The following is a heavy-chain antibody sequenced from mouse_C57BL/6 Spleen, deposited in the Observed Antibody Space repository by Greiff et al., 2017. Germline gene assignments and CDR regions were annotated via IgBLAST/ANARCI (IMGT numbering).Heavy chain of an antibody. D-gene: IGHD1-1*01. Sequence: EVHLVESGGGLVKPGGSLELSCAASGFTFSDYGMHWVRQAPEKGLEWVAYISSCSSTIYYADTVKGRFTISRDNAKNTLFLQMTSLRSEDTAMYYCARDYYGSRDFDYWGQGTTLTVSS. CDR2: ISSCSSTI. CDR1: GFTFSDYG. V-gene: IGHV5-17*01. J-gene: IGHJ2*01. CDR3: ARDYYGSRDFDY.